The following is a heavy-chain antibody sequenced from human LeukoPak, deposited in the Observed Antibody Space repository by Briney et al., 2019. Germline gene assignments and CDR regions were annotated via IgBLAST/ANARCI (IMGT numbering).Heavy chain of an antibody. D-gene: IGHD3-10*01. Sequence: SETLSLTCAVYGGSFSGYYWSWIRQPPGKGLEWIGYIYDSGSTNYNPSLKSRVTISVETSKNQFSLKLSSVTAADTAVYYCARLEGGGDYFDYWGQGTLVTVSS. CDR1: GGSFSGYY. J-gene: IGHJ4*02. CDR2: IYDSGST. V-gene: IGHV4-59*08. CDR3: ARLEGGGDYFDY.